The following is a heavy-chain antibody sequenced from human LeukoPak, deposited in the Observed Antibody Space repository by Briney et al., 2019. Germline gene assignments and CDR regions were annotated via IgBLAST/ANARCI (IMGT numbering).Heavy chain of an antibody. V-gene: IGHV1-8*03. Sequence: ASVKVSCKASGYTFTRYDINWVRQATGQGLEWMGWVNLKSGNTGSAQKFQGRVTITRDTSIDTAYMELSSLRPEDTGVYYCARVDGSPDSWGQGTLVTVSS. CDR2: VNLKSGNT. CDR3: ARVDGSPDS. J-gene: IGHJ4*02. CDR1: GYTFTRYD. D-gene: IGHD2-15*01.